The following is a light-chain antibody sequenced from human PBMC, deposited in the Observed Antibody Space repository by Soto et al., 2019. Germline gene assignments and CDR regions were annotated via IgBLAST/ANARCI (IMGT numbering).Light chain of an antibody. Sequence: EVGVYLSPSTLSVYKGERATLSCRASRSVSIDLAWYQQTPVQAPRLLIYGASTRATGIPVRFSGSASGTEFTLTISSLQSEDFTVYYCQQYNKWPLTFAQGTKVDVK. CDR1: RSVSID. J-gene: IGKJ1*01. V-gene: IGKV3-15*01. CDR3: QQYNKWPLT. CDR2: GAS.